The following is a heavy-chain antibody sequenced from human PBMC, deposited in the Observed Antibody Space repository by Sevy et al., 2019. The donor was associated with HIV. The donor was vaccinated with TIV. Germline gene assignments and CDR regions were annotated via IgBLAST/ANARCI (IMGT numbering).Heavy chain of an antibody. J-gene: IGHJ4*02. Sequence: SETLSLTCSVSGGSISSSTYYWGWIRQPPGRGLEWIGSVYFTGSTYYNPSLKSRVTISVDTSKNEFSLKVNSVTAADTAVYYCARLGALRFFDWSSLNYFDYWGPGTLVTVSS. CDR2: VYFTGST. CDR1: GGSISSSTYY. V-gene: IGHV4-39*01. CDR3: ARLGALRFFDWSSLNYFDY. D-gene: IGHD3-9*01.